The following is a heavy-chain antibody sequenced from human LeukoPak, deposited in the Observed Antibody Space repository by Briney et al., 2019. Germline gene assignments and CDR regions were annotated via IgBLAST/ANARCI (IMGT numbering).Heavy chain of an antibody. CDR3: AKDQRSPDCLFDY. CDR2: IRYDGSNK. CDR1: GSTFSSYG. D-gene: IGHD3/OR15-3a*01. Sequence: GGSLRLSCAASGSTFSSYGMHWVRQAPGKGLEWVAFIRYDGSNKYYVDSVKGRFTISRDNSKNTLYLQMNSLRAEDTAVYYCAKDQRSPDCLFDYWGQGTLVTVSS. J-gene: IGHJ4*02. V-gene: IGHV3-30*02.